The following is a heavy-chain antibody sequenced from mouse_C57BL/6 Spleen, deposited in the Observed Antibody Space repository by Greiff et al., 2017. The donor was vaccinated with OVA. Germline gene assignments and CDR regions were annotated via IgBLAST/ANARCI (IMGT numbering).Heavy chain of an antibody. D-gene: IGHD3-2*02. Sequence: QVQLQQPGAELVKPGASVKMSCKASGYTFTSYWINWVKQRPGQGLEWIGDIYPGSGSTNYNEKFKSKATLTVDTSSSTAYMQRSSLTSEDSAIYYCTAQARSYWGKGTLVTVSA. CDR1: GYTFTSYW. CDR3: TAQARSY. J-gene: IGHJ3*01. CDR2: IYPGSGST. V-gene: IGHV1-55*01.